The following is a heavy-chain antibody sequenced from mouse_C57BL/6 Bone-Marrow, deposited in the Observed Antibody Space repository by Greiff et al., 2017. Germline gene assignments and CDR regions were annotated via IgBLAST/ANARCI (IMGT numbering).Heavy chain of an antibody. Sequence: QQSCKASGYTFTSYWMHWVTQRPGRGLEWIGRIDPTSGGTKYNEKFKSKATLTVDKPSSTAYMQLSSLTSEDSAVYYCARCSDGTSWFAYWGQGTLVTVSA. D-gene: IGHD2-3*01. CDR3: ARCSDGTSWFAY. J-gene: IGHJ3*01. V-gene: IGHV1-72*01. CDR2: IDPTSGGT. CDR1: GYTFTSYW.